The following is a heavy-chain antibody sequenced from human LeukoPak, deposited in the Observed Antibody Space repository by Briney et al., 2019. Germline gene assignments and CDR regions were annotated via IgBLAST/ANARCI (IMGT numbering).Heavy chain of an antibody. CDR2: ISSSGSRI. D-gene: IGHD4-11*01. Sequence: PGGSLRLSCAGSGFTFSSYEMNWVRQAPGKGLEWVSCISSSGSRIYYADSVKGRFTISRDNSKNSLYLQMNSLRAEDTAVYYCARTMYSNYFFDYWGQGTLVTVSS. J-gene: IGHJ4*02. V-gene: IGHV3-48*03. CDR1: GFTFSSYE. CDR3: ARTMYSNYFFDY.